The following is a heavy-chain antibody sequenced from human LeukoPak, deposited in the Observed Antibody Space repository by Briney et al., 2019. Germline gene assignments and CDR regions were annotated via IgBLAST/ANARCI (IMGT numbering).Heavy chain of an antibody. CDR1: GGLISSSSYY. D-gene: IGHD3-16*02. CDR3: ARDLPYDYVWGSYRPRFPFDY. J-gene: IGHJ4*02. V-gene: IGHV4-39*02. Sequence: SETLSLTCTVSGGLISSSSYYWGWTRQPPEKGPEWIGSFYYTGSTYYHPSLKSRVTISVDTSKNQFSLNLSSVTAADTAVYYCARDLPYDYVWGSYRPRFPFDYWGQGTLVTVSS. CDR2: FYYTGST.